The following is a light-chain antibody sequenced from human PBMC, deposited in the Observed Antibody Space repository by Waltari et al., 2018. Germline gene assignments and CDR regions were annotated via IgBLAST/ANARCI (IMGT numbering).Light chain of an antibody. J-gene: IGKJ2*01. Sequence: DIQMTQSPSSLSASVGDRVTITCQASQDISNYLNWYKQKPGKAPKLLIYDASNLETEIPSRFSGSGSGTYFSFTISSMQPEDIATYYCHQYENLPPTFGQGTKLDIK. CDR1: QDISNY. V-gene: IGKV1-33*01. CDR3: HQYENLPPT. CDR2: DAS.